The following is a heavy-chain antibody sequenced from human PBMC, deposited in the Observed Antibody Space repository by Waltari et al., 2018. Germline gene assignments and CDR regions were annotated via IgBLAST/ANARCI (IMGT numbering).Heavy chain of an antibody. V-gene: IGHV1-2*02. CDR3: ARGEELTFYFDY. CDR2: INPNGGGT. J-gene: IGHJ4*02. Sequence: QVQLVQSGAEVKKPGASVTVSCKASGYTFTGYYMHWVRQAPGQGLGWMVWINPNGGGTNYAQKFQGRVTMTRDTSISTAYMELSRLRSDDTAVYYCARGEELTFYFDYWGQGTLVTVSS. D-gene: IGHD1-26*01. CDR1: GYTFTGYY.